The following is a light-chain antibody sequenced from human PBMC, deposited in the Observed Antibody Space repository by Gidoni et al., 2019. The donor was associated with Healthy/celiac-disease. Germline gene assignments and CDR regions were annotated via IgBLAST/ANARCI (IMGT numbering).Light chain of an antibody. CDR2: DAS. V-gene: IGKV3-11*01. J-gene: IGKJ1*01. Sequence: EIVLTQSPATLSLSPGERATLSCRASQSVSSYLAWYQQKPGQAPRLLIYDASNRAPGIPARFSGSGSGTDFTLTISSLEPEDFAVYYCQQRSNCPWTFGQGTKVEIK. CDR3: QQRSNCPWT. CDR1: QSVSSY.